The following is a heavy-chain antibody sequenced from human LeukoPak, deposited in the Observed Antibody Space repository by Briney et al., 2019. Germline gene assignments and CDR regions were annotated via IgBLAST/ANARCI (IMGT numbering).Heavy chain of an antibody. Sequence: ASVKVSCKASGYTFTSYGISWVRQAPGQGLEWMGWISAYNGNTNYAQKFQGRVTITADESTSTAYMELSSLRSEDTAVYYCARAISILLWFGEPNHYYMDVWGKGTTVTISS. V-gene: IGHV1-18*01. J-gene: IGHJ6*03. CDR3: ARAISILLWFGEPNHYYMDV. D-gene: IGHD3-10*01. CDR1: GYTFTSYG. CDR2: ISAYNGNT.